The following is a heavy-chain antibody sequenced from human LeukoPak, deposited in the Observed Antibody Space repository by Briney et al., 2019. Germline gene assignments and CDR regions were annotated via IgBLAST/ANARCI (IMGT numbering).Heavy chain of an antibody. CDR2: IDWDDDK. Sequence: SGPALVKPTQTLTLTCTFSGFSLSTRGMCVSWIRQPPGKALEWLARIDWDDDKYYSTSLKTRLTISKDTAKNQVVLTMTNMDPVGTATYYCARSEIPVVAATGYKNWFDPWGQGTLATVSS. D-gene: IGHD2-15*01. CDR1: GFSLSTRGMC. CDR3: ARSEIPVVAATGYKNWFDP. J-gene: IGHJ5*02. V-gene: IGHV2-70*11.